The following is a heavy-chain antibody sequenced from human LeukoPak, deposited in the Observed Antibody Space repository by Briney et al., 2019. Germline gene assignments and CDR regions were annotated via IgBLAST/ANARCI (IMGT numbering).Heavy chain of an antibody. CDR1: GYTFTVYY. CDR2: INPNSGGT. Sequence: GASVKVSFKASGYTFTVYYMHWVRQAPGQGREGMGWINPNSGGTNYAQKFQGRVTMTRDTSISTAYMELSRLRSDDTAVYYCARAGITMVRGAEFDYWGQGTLVTVSS. J-gene: IGHJ4*02. D-gene: IGHD3-10*01. CDR3: ARAGITMVRGAEFDY. V-gene: IGHV1-2*02.